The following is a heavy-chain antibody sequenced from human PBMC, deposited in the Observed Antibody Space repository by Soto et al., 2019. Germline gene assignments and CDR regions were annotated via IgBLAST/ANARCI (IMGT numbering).Heavy chain of an antibody. V-gene: IGHV3-7*01. CDR3: ARKGYSSSSSIDY. CDR2: IKQDGSEK. D-gene: IGHD6-6*01. CDR1: GFTFSSYW. J-gene: IGHJ4*02. Sequence: GGSLRLSCAASGFTFSSYWMSWVRQAPGKGLEWVANIKQDGSEKYYVDSVKGRFTISRDNAKNSLYLQMNSLRAEDTAVYYCARKGYSSSSSIDYWGQGTLVTVSS.